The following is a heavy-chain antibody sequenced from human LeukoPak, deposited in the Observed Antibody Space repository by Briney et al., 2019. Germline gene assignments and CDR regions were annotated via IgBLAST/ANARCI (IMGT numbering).Heavy chain of an antibody. CDR3: ARDRWEWYAFDI. CDR1: GYTFTSYY. J-gene: IGHJ3*02. CDR2: INPTGGST. V-gene: IGHV1-46*01. D-gene: IGHD3-3*01. Sequence: ASVKVSCKASGYTFTSYYMHWVRQAPGQGLEWMGLINPTGGSTGYAQKFQGRVTMTRDMSTSTDYMELSSLRSEDTAIYYCARDRWEWYAFDIWGQGTMVTVSS.